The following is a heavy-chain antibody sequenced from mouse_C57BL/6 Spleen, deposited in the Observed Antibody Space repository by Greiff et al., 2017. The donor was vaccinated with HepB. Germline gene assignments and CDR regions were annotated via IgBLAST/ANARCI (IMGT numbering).Heavy chain of an antibody. CDR1: GYAFSSSW. J-gene: IGHJ3*01. CDR3: ARKGRAWGACFAY. Sequence: QVQLQQSGPELVKPGASVKISCKASGYAFSSSWMNWVKQRPGKGLEWIGRIYPGDGDTNYNGKFKGKATLTADKSSSTAYMQLSSLTSEDSAVYFCARKGRAWGACFAYWGQGTLVTVSA. CDR2: IYPGDGDT. V-gene: IGHV1-82*01. D-gene: IGHD3-3*01.